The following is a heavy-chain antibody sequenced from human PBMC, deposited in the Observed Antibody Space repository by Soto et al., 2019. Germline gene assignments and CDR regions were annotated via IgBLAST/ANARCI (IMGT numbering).Heavy chain of an antibody. CDR1: GFVFSDHY. Sequence: GVTLRLSCSASGFVFSDHYMDWFRPAPGPGLEWVGRARNKVSSYTTAYAASVEGGFTISRDDTRSSLYLQMNNLKTEDTAVYFCARFMSTSCDLWGKGTRGSVSS. D-gene: IGHD1-26*01. CDR2: ARNKVSSYTT. CDR3: ARFMSTSCDL. J-gene: IGHJ5*02. V-gene: IGHV3-72*01.